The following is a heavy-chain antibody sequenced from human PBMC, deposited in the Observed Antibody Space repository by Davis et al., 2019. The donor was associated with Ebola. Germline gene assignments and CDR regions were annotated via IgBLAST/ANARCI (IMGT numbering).Heavy chain of an antibody. D-gene: IGHD3-9*01. CDR2: MNPTSGNT. Sequence: ASVKVSCKASGYSFNSYNINWVRQAAGQGLEWMGWMNPTSGNTGYAQKIEGRVTMTRDASISTAYMELSSLTSEDTAVYYCARSRGWLFLYGMDVWGQGTTVTVS. V-gene: IGHV1-8*01. CDR3: ARSRGWLFLYGMDV. J-gene: IGHJ6*02. CDR1: GYSFNSYN.